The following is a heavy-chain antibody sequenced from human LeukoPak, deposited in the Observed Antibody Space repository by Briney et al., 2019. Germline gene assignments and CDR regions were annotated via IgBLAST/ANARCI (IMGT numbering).Heavy chain of an antibody. V-gene: IGHV1-18*01. Sequence: ASVKVSCKASGYTFTSYGISWVRQAPGQGLEWMGWISAYKGNTNYAQKFQGRVTMTRDTSISTAYMELSRLRSDDTAVYYCARVRPGGYSYGTYYYYMDVWGKGTTVTVSS. D-gene: IGHD5-18*01. CDR2: ISAYKGNT. CDR1: GYTFTSYG. CDR3: ARVRPGGYSYGTYYYYMDV. J-gene: IGHJ6*03.